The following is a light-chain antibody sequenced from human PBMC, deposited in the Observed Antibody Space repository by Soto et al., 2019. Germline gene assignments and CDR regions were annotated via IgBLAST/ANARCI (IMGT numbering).Light chain of an antibody. Sequence: VMTQSPATLSVSLGERATLSCRASQGLGTNLAWYQQKPGQAPRLLIYAASTRATGVPGRFSGSGSGTEFTLTISSLQSEDFEVYYCHQYGTAPLTLGPGTKVDIK. CDR1: QGLGTN. V-gene: IGKV3-15*01. CDR3: HQYGTAPLT. CDR2: AAS. J-gene: IGKJ3*01.